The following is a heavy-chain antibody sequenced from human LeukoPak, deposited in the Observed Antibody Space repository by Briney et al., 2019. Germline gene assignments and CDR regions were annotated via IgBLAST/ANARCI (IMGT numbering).Heavy chain of an antibody. V-gene: IGHV4-61*02. CDR2: IYTSGST. CDR3: ARRQDGHNY. Sequence: SQTLSLTCTVSGGSIRSGFYYWSWIRQTAGKGLEWIGRIYTSGSTNYNPSLKSRVTISLDTSRNQFSLKLSSVTAADTAVYYCARRQDGHNYWGQGTLVTVSS. J-gene: IGHJ4*02. CDR1: GGSIRSGFYY.